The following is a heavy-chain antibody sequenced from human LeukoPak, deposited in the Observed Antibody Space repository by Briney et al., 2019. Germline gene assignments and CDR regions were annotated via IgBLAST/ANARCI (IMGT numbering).Heavy chain of an antibody. CDR1: GFTVSSNY. CDR3: SGGPGITGTTDY. J-gene: IGHJ4*02. CDR2: IYSGGST. V-gene: IGHV3-53*01. D-gene: IGHD1-7*01. Sequence: PGGSLRLSCAASGFTVSSNYMSWVRQAPGTGLEWVSVIYSGGSTYYVDSVTGRFTISRDNSKNTMYLQMNSLRAEATAASYYSGGPGITGTTDYLGQGTLVAVSS.